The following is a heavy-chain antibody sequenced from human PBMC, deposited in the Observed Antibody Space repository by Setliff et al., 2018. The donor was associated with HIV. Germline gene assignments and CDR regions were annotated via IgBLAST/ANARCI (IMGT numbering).Heavy chain of an antibody. CDR2: IYYSGST. CDR3: ARATYYDYVWGSYRPYYMDV. CDR1: GGSISSYY. V-gene: IGHV4-59*01. Sequence: SETLSLTCTVSGGSISSYYWSWIRQPPGKGLEWIGYIYYSGSTNYNPSLKSRVTISVDTSKNQFSLKLSSVTAADTAVYYCARATYYDYVWGSYRPYYMDVWGKGTTVTV. J-gene: IGHJ6*03. D-gene: IGHD3-16*02.